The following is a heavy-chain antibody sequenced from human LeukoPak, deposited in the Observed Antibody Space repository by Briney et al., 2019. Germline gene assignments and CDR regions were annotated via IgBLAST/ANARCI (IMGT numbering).Heavy chain of an antibody. CDR1: GFTFSSYS. J-gene: IGHJ4*02. V-gene: IGHV3-21*01. CDR3: ARDSVRGVIIPFDY. D-gene: IGHD3-10*01. Sequence: PGGSLRLSCAASGFTFSSYSMNGVRQAPGKGLEWVSSISSSSSYIYYADSVKGRFTISRDNAKNSLYLQMNSLRAEDTAVYYCARDSVRGVIIPFDYWGQGTLVTVSS. CDR2: ISSSSSYI.